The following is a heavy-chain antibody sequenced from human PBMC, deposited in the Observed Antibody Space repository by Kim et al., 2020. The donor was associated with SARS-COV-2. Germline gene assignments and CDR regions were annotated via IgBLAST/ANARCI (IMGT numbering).Heavy chain of an antibody. CDR2: IYYSGST. J-gene: IGHJ5*02. CDR3: ARQGRRVVGATMSRFDP. D-gene: IGHD1-26*01. CDR1: GGSISSSSYY. Sequence: SETLSLTCTVSGGSISSSSYYWGWIRQPPGKGLEWIGSIYYSGSTYYNPSLNSRVTISVDTSKNQFSLKLSSVTAADTAVYYCARQGRRVVGATMSRFDPWGQGTLVTVSS. V-gene: IGHV4-39*01.